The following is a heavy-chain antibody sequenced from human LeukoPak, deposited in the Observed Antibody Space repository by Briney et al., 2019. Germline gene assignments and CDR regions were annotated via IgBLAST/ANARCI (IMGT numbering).Heavy chain of an antibody. CDR3: ARLARITMVRGVIISLGWFDP. V-gene: IGHV5-51*01. CDR2: IYPGDSDT. Sequence: GESLKISCKGSGYSFTSYWIGWVRQMPGKGLEWMGIIYPGDSDTRYSPSFQGQVTISADKSISTAYLQWSSLKASDTAMYYCARLARITMVRGVIISLGWFDPWGQGTLVTVSS. CDR1: GYSFTSYW. J-gene: IGHJ5*02. D-gene: IGHD3-10*01.